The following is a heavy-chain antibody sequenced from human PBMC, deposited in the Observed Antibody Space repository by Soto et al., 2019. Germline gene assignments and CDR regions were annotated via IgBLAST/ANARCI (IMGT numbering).Heavy chain of an antibody. CDR2: ISRSSSYI. Sequence: EVQLVESGGGLVKPGGSLRLSCAASGFTFSSYSMNWVRQAPGKGRAWVSSISRSSSYIYYADSMKGRFTICRDNAKNSLDLQMNSLRADATAVYYCARDSRYEQLLGTDAFDVWGQGTMVTVSS. V-gene: IGHV3-21*01. CDR3: ARDSRYEQLLGTDAFDV. CDR1: GFTFSSYS. D-gene: IGHD2-2*01. J-gene: IGHJ3*01.